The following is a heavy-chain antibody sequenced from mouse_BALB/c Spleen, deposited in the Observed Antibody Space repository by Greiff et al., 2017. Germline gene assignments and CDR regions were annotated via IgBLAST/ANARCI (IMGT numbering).Heavy chain of an antibody. CDR2: ISYDGSN. Sequence: EVKVEESGPGLVKPSQSLSLTCSVTGYSITSGYYWNWIRQFPGNKLEWMGYISYDGSNNYNPSLKNRISITRDTSKNQFFLKLNSVTTEDTATYYCARSLNWAAWFAYWGQGTLVTVSA. CDR1: GYSITSGYY. D-gene: IGHD4-1*01. CDR3: ARSLNWAAWFAY. V-gene: IGHV3-6*02. J-gene: IGHJ3*01.